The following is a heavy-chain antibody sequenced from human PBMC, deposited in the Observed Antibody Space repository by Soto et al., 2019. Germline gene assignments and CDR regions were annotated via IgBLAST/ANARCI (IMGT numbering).Heavy chain of an antibody. CDR1: GYTFNDYY. CDR2: INPNSGDT. J-gene: IGHJ4*02. D-gene: IGHD1-1*01. Sequence: ASVKVSCKTSGYTFNDYYLHWIRQAPGQGLEWMGSINPNSGDTDYAQRFQGRVTMTRDTSITTVYMDLSRLTSDDTAIYYCARRRFSCGTDYFAYWGQGTLVTVSS. V-gene: IGHV1-2*02. CDR3: ARRRFSCGTDYFAY.